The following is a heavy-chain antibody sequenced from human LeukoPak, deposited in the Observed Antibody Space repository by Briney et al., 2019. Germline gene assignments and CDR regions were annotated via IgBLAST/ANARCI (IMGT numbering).Heavy chain of an antibody. V-gene: IGHV4-59*01. D-gene: IGHD6-19*01. Sequence: SETLSLTCTVPAGSIAMYYWSWIRQPPGKGLEWIGYIFYSGSTTYNPSLRSRVTISIDTSKNQFSLNLKSMTDADTAVYYCARGKTFSSGWFNAFDMWGQGTLVTVSS. CDR1: AGSIAMYY. CDR2: IFYSGST. J-gene: IGHJ3*02. CDR3: ARGKTFSSGWFNAFDM.